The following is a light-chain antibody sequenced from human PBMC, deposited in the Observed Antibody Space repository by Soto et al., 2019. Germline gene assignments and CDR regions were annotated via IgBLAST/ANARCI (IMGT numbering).Light chain of an antibody. CDR2: EVF. CDR3: CSYAGSATYV. V-gene: IGLV2-23*02. J-gene: IGLJ1*01. CDR1: SSDVGSYNL. Sequence: QSVLAQPASVSGSPGQSITISCTGPSSDVGSYNLVSWYQQYPGKAPKLIIFEVFKRPSGVSHRFSGSKSGNTASLTISGLQAEDEAKYYCCSYAGSATYVFGGGTKVTVL.